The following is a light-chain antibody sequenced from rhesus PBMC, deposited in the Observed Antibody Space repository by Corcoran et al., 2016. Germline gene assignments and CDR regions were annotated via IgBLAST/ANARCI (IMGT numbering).Light chain of an antibody. V-gene: IGKV3-24*04. J-gene: IGKJ4*01. Sequence: ETVVTQSPATLSLSPGERATLSCRASQSVGSYLAWYQQKPGQAPRLLIYGAPSRATGLPDRFRGSGSGTDFTLTISSLEPEDVGVYYCQQSSNLLTFGGGTKVELK. CDR2: GAP. CDR1: QSVGSY. CDR3: QQSSNLLT.